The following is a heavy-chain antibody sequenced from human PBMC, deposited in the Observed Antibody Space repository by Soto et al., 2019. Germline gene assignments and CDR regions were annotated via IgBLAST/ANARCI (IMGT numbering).Heavy chain of an antibody. V-gene: IGHV1-8*01. Sequence: ASVKVSCKASGYTFTSYDINWVRQATGQGLEWMGWINPNNGNTGYAQKFQGRVTLTRSTSISTAYMELSSLRSDDTAVYYCARTSSGTREGFDPWGQGTLVTVSS. J-gene: IGHJ5*02. D-gene: IGHD1-7*01. CDR2: INPNNGNT. CDR1: GYTFTSYD. CDR3: ARTSSGTREGFDP.